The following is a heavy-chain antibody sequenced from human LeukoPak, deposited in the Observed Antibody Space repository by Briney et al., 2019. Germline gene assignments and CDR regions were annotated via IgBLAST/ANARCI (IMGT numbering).Heavy chain of an antibody. J-gene: IGHJ4*02. Sequence: TGGSLRLSCAASGFTFSSQRMYWVRQAPGKGLVWVSRISSDGSSIAYTDSVRGRFTISRDNAKNTLYLQMNSLRVEDTAVYYCAREGAALDYWGQGTLVSVSS. V-gene: IGHV3-74*01. CDR2: ISSDGSSI. CDR3: AREGAALDY. D-gene: IGHD6-6*01. CDR1: GFTFSSQR.